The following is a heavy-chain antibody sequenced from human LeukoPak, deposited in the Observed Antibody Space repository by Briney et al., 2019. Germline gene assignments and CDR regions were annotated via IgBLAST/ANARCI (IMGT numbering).Heavy chain of an antibody. CDR1: GYTFTGYY. Sequence: ASVKVSCKASGYTFTGYYMHWVRQAPGQGLEWMGWINPNSGGTNYAQKFQGRVTMTRDTSISTAYMELGRLRSDDTAVYYCARGRQTTTVTLNYWGQGTLVTVSS. D-gene: IGHD4-17*01. CDR2: INPNSGGT. J-gene: IGHJ4*02. V-gene: IGHV1-2*02. CDR3: ARGRQTTTVTLNY.